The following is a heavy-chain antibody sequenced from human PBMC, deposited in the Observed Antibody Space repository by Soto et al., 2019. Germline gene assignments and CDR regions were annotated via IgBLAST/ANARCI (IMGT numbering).Heavy chain of an antibody. CDR1: GLPLVVYA. V-gene: IGHV3-9*01. J-gene: IGHJ4*02. CDR2: ISWNSVSI. CDR3: AKDKGDYDPYYFDY. Sequence: EVQLVESGGGLLLPGRSRRLSWAASGLPLVVYAMPGVGQPPGKGLEGVSGISWNSVSIGYADSVKGRFTISRDNAKNSLYLQMNSLRAEDTALYYCAKDKGDYDPYYFDYWGQGTLVTVSS. D-gene: IGHD3-22*01.